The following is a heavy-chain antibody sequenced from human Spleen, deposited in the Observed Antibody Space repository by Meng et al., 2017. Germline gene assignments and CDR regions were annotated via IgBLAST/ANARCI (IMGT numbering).Heavy chain of an antibody. CDR2: INHSGST. J-gene: IGHJ6*01. CDR1: GFTFSNAW. V-gene: IGHV4-34*01. CDR3: ARGPPRGDCSGGSCYPTLMDV. D-gene: IGHD2-15*01. Sequence: ESLKISCAASGFTFSNAWMTWVRQAPGKGLEWIGEINHSGSTNYNPSLKSRVTISVDTSKNQFSLKLSSVTAADTAVFYCARGPPRGDCSGGSCYPTLMDVWGQGNTV.